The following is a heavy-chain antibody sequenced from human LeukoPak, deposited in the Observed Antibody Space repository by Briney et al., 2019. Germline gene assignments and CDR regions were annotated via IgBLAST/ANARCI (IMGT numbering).Heavy chain of an antibody. CDR1: GFTFSSYW. J-gene: IGHJ5*02. V-gene: IGHV3-7*01. CDR3: ARGRRVPAAMGNWFDP. CDR2: IKQDGSEK. D-gene: IGHD2-2*01. Sequence: GGSLRLSCAASGFTFSSYWMSWVRQAPGKGLEWVANIKQDGSEKYLVDSVKGRFTISRDNANNSLYLQMNSLRGEDTAVYYCARGRRVPAAMGNWFDPWGQGTLVTVSS.